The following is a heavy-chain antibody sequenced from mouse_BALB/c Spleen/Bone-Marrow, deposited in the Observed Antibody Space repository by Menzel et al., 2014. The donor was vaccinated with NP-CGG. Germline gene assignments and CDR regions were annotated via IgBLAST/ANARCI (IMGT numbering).Heavy chain of an antibody. CDR3: A. Sequence: LKNTGPDLRKPSASLKLSCKSSGYTFTSYWMQWVKQRPGQGLEWIGAIYPGDGDTTYTQKFKGKVTLTADKSSSTAYMQLSSLATEDSAVYYCARGA. CDR2: IYPGDGDT. V-gene: IGHV1-87*01. J-gene: IGHJ1*01. CDR1: GYTFTSYW.